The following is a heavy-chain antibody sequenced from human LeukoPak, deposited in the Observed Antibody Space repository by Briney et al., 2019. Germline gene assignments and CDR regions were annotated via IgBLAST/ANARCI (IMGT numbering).Heavy chain of an antibody. CDR3: ARGVYIAAAQYAY. D-gene: IGHD6-13*01. Sequence: SETLSLTCTVSGGSISGYYWSWIRRPPGKGLEWIGYIYYSGTTNYNPSLKSRVTISVDTSKNQFSLKLSSVTAADTAVYYCARGVYIAAAQYAYWGQGTLVTVSS. CDR1: GGSISGYY. J-gene: IGHJ4*02. CDR2: IYYSGTT. V-gene: IGHV4-59*01.